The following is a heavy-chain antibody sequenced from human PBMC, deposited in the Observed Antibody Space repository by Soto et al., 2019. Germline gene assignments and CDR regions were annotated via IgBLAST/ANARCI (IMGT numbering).Heavy chain of an antibody. V-gene: IGHV4-59*01. CDR1: GGSISSYY. J-gene: IGHJ6*03. D-gene: IGHD2-2*01. Sequence: PSETLSLTCTVSGGSISSYYWSWIRQPPGKGLEWIGYIYYSGSTNYNPSLKSRVTISVDTSKNQFSLKLSSVTAADTAVYYCAMVPAASYYSMDVWGKGTTVTVSS. CDR2: IYYSGST. CDR3: AMVPAASYYSMDV.